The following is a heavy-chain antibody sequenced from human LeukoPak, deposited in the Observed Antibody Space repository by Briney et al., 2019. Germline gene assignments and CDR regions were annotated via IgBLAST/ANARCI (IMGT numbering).Heavy chain of an antibody. CDR3: ARSSYDSSGYQRIFDY. J-gene: IGHJ4*02. V-gene: IGHV4-31*03. CDR1: GGSISSGGSY. Sequence: SETLSLTCTVSGGSISSGGSYWSWIRQHPGKGLEWIGYIYYSGSTYYNPSLKSRVTISVDTSKNQFSLKLGSVTAADTAVYYCARSSYDSSGYQRIFDYWGQGTLFTVSS. D-gene: IGHD3-22*01. CDR2: IYYSGST.